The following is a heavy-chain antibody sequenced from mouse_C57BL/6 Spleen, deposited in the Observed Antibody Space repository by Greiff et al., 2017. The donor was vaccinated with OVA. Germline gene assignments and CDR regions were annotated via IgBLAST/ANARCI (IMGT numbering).Heavy chain of an antibody. D-gene: IGHD2-4*01. V-gene: IGHV1-81*01. Sequence: VQLQQSGAELARPGASVKLSCKASGYTFTSYGISWVKQRTGQGLEWIGEIYPRSGNTYYNEKFKGKATLTADKSSSTAYMELRSLTSEDSAVYFCARYDYDVVYYAMDYWGQGTSVTVSS. CDR2: IYPRSGNT. CDR1: GYTFTSYG. J-gene: IGHJ4*01. CDR3: ARYDYDVVYYAMDY.